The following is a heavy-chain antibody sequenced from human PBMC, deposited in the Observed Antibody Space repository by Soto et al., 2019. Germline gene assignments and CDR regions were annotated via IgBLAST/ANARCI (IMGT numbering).Heavy chain of an antibody. J-gene: IGHJ6*02. CDR2: IYPGDSDT. D-gene: IGHD5-12*01. CDR3: ARFESPPSGYDSYYYYGMDV. V-gene: IGHV5-51*01. Sequence: PGESLKISCKGSGYRFTSYWIGWVRQLPGKGLEWMGIIYPGDSDTRYSPSFQGQVTISADKSISTAYLQWSSLKASDTAMYYCARFESPPSGYDSYYYYGMDVWGQGTTVTVSS. CDR1: GYRFTSYW.